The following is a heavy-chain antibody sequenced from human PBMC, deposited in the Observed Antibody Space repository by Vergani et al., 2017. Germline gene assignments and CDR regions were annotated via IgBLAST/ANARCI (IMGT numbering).Heavy chain of an antibody. J-gene: IGHJ4*02. CDR2: IYYRGST. D-gene: IGHD2-2*01. CDR3: ASAWALVPAAKGYFDY. CDR1: GGSISSYY. V-gene: IGHV4-59*13. Sequence: QVQLQESGPGLVKPSETLSLTCTVSGGSISSYYWSWIRQHPGKGLEWSGYIYYRGSTNDNPSLKSRVTISVDTSKNQFSLKLSSVTAADTVVYYCASAWALVPAAKGYFDYWGQGTLVTVSS.